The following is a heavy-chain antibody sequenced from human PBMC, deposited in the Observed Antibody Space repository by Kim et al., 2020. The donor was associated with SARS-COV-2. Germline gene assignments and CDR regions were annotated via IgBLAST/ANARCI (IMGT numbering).Heavy chain of an antibody. J-gene: IGHJ4*02. CDR1: GYSFTSYW. Sequence: GESLKISCKGSGYSFTSYWIGWVPQMPGKGLEWMGIIYPGDSDTRYSPSFQGQVTISADKSISTAYLQWSSLKASDTAMYYCARPRGYSGYAESFDYWGQGTLVTVSS. D-gene: IGHD5-12*01. CDR2: IYPGDSDT. V-gene: IGHV5-51*01. CDR3: ARPRGYSGYAESFDY.